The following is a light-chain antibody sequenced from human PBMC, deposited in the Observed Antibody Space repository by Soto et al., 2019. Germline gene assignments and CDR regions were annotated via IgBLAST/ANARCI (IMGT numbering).Light chain of an antibody. V-gene: IGLV1-44*01. CDR3: AAWDDSLNGPV. Sequence: QSALTQPPSASGTPGQRVVISCSGSSSNIGSYSVNWYQRLPGAAPKLLIYSNNQRPSGVPDRISGSKSGTSASLAISGLQSEDEADYSCAAWDDSLNGPVFGGGTKLTVL. CDR2: SNN. J-gene: IGLJ2*01. CDR1: SSNIGSYS.